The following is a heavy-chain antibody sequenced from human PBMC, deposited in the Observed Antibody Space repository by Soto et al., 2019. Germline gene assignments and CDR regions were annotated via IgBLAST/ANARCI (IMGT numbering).Heavy chain of an antibody. CDR2: ISGSGGST. Sequence: EVQLLESGGGLVQPGGSLRLSCAASGFTFSSYAMSWVRQAPGKGLEWVSAISGSGGSTYYADSVKGRFTISRDNSKNTLYLQMNSLRAEETAVYYCAKEIRLTDYYGSGSYGGFDYWGQGTMVNVSS. CDR1: GFTFSSYA. V-gene: IGHV3-23*01. CDR3: AKEIRLTDYYGSGSYGGFDY. D-gene: IGHD3-10*01. J-gene: IGHJ4*02.